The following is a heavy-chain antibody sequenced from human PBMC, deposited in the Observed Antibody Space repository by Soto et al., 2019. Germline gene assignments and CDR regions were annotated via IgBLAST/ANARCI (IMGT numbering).Heavy chain of an antibody. V-gene: IGHV4-39*01. D-gene: IGHD6-13*01. Sequence: PSETLSLTCTVSGGSISSSSYYLGWIRPPPGKGLEWIGSIYYSGSTYYNPSLKSRVTISVDTSKNQFSLKLSSVTAADTAVYYCARLDRQQLGVMDVWGQGTTVTVSS. CDR1: GGSISSSSYY. J-gene: IGHJ6*02. CDR2: IYYSGST. CDR3: ARLDRQQLGVMDV.